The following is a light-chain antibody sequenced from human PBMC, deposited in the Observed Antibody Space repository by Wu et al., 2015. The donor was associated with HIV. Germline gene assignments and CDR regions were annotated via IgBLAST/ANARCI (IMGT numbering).Light chain of an antibody. J-gene: IGKJ4*01. CDR3: QQSYSTPFT. CDR2: AAS. V-gene: IGKV1-39*01. Sequence: DIQMTQSPSSLSASVGDRVTITCRASQSIGFYLNWYQQKPGKAPKLLIYAASSLQSGVPSRFSGSGSGTDFTLTISSLQPEDFATYYCQQSYSTPFTFGGGTKVEIK. CDR1: QSIGFY.